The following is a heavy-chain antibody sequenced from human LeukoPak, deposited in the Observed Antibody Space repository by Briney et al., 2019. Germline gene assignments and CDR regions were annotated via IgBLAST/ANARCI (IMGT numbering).Heavy chain of an antibody. CDR3: ARDRSLTIFGAVYDAFDI. D-gene: IGHD3-3*01. CDR2: IYTSGST. V-gene: IGHV4-4*07. Sequence: PSETLSLTCTVSGGSISSYYWSWIRQPAGKGLEWIGRIYTSGSTNYNPSPKSRVTISVNKSKNQFSLKLSSVTAADTAVYYCARDRSLTIFGAVYDAFDIWGQGTMVTVSS. CDR1: GGSISSYY. J-gene: IGHJ3*02.